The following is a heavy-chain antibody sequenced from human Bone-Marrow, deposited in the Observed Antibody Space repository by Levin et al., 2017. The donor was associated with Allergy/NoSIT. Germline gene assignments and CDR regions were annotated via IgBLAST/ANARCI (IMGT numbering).Heavy chain of an antibody. CDR1: GYTFTSYA. Sequence: ASVKVSCKASGYTFTSYAMHWVRQAPGQRLEWMGWINAGNGNTKYSQKFQGRVTITRDTSASTAYMELSSLRSEDTAVYYCARDSPYYDFWSGYPSTYYYYMDVWGKGTTVTVSS. V-gene: IGHV1-3*01. D-gene: IGHD3-3*01. J-gene: IGHJ6*03. CDR3: ARDSPYYDFWSGYPSTYYYYMDV. CDR2: INAGNGNT.